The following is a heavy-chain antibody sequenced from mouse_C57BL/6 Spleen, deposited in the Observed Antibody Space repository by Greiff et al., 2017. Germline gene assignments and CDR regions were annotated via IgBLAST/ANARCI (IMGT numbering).Heavy chain of an antibody. D-gene: IGHD2-4*01. V-gene: IGHV1-82*01. J-gene: IGHJ3*01. CDR2: IYPGDGDT. CDR1: GYAFSSSW. CDR3: ARSRDYDYDEFAY. Sequence: QVQLQQSGPELVKPGASVKISCKASGYAFSSSWMNWVKQRPGKGLEWIGRIYPGDGDTNYNGKFKGKATLTADKSSSTAYMQLSSLTSEDSAVYSCARSRDYDYDEFAYWGQGALVTVSA.